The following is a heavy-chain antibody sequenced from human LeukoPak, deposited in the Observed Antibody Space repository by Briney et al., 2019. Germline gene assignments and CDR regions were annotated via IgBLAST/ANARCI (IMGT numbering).Heavy chain of an antibody. J-gene: IGHJ4*02. V-gene: IGHV1-18*01. CDR2: ISAYNGNT. Sequence: GASVKVSCKASGYTFTSYGISWVRQAPGQGLEWMGWISAYNGNTNYAQKLQGRVTMTRDTSTSTVYMELSSLRSEDTAVYYCARKNNNYYDSSGYYYYWGQGTLVTVSS. CDR3: ARKNNNYYDSSGYYYY. D-gene: IGHD3-22*01. CDR1: GYTFTSYG.